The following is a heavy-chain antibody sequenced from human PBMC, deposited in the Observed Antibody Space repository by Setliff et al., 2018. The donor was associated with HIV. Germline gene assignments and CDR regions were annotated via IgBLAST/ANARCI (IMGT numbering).Heavy chain of an antibody. CDR1: GFPFSVHG. CDR3: ARESYNYGYND. CDR2: IWYDGGTK. Sequence: GGSLRLSCEASGFPFSVHGMHWVRQSPGKGLEWLAVIWYDGGTKYYADSLQGRFTISRDDSKNSVYLQMNTLGAEDTAVYYCARESYNYGYNDWGQGTLVTVSS. D-gene: IGHD5-18*01. V-gene: IGHV3-33*01. J-gene: IGHJ4*02.